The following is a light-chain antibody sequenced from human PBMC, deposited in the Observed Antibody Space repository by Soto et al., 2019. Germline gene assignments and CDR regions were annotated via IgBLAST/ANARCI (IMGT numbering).Light chain of an antibody. J-gene: IGKJ4*01. V-gene: IGKV3D-15*01. CDR1: QNINFN. Sequence: ETLMTQSPATLSASPGERVTLSCRASQNINFNLAWNQQKPGQAPRVVIYGASSRASGIPDRFSGSGSGTDFTLTISRLEHDDFAFYYCQQYHNWPPLTFGGGTRVEIK. CDR2: GAS. CDR3: QQYHNWPPLT.